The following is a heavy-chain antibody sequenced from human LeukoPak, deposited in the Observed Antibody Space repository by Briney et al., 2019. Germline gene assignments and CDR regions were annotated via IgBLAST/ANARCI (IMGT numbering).Heavy chain of an antibody. CDR3: ATRLGYCSGGSCYGRYWYFDL. Sequence: SETLSLTCTVSGGSIISHYWSWIRQPPGKGLEWIGYIYYSGSTNYNPSLKSRVTISVDTSKNQFSLKLSSVTAADTAVYYCATRLGYCSGGSCYGRYWYFDLWGRGTLVTVSS. D-gene: IGHD2-15*01. V-gene: IGHV4-59*08. J-gene: IGHJ2*01. CDR2: IYYSGST. CDR1: GGSIISHY.